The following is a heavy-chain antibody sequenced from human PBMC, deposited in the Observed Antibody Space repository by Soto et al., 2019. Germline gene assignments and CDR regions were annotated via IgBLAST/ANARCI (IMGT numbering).Heavy chain of an antibody. CDR2: INHSGST. CDR1: GGSFSGYY. D-gene: IGHD2-2*02. V-gene: IGHV4-34*01. Sequence: SSETLSLTCAVYGGSFSGYYWSWIRQPPGKGLEWIGEINHSGSTNYNPSLKSRVTISVDTSKNQFSLKLSSVTAADTAVYYCARGKYKPLYGRRYYYYYMDVWGKGTTVTVSS. J-gene: IGHJ6*03. CDR3: ARGKYKPLYGRRYYYYYMDV.